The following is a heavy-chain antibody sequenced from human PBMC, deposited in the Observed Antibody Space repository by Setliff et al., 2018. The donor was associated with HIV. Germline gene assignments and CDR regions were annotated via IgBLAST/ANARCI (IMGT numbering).Heavy chain of an antibody. Sequence: PGGSLRLSCAASGFTFTSYTMAWVRQAPGKGLVWVSTISGSDDKTYYADSVRGRFTVSRDRSKNKVYLQVTNLRVEDTAIYYCAISSGVSSILTDHYFHHWGQGTLVTVSS. D-gene: IGHD3-9*01. J-gene: IGHJ4*02. CDR1: GFTFTSYT. V-gene: IGHV3-23*01. CDR3: AISSGVSSILTDHYFHH. CDR2: ISGSDDKT.